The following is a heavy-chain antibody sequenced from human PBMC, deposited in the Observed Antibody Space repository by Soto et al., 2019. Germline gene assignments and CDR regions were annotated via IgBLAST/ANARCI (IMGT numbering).Heavy chain of an antibody. CDR2: IYHRGST. Sequence: SEALSHTCAVSGGFISRGGYSWSWIRHPPGKGLEWIGYIYHRGSTYYNPSLKSRVTISVDRSKNQFSLNLSSVTAADTAGYYFAGSCYYHHNGISVWSQRTTVTVSS. J-gene: IGHJ6*02. D-gene: IGHD3-22*01. CDR1: GGFISRGGYS. CDR3: AGSCYYHHNGISV. V-gene: IGHV4-30-2*01.